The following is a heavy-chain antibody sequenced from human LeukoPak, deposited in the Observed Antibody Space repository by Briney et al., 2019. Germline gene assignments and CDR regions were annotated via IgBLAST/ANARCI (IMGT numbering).Heavy chain of an antibody. D-gene: IGHD3-9*01. J-gene: IGHJ3*02. CDR2: INHSGST. Sequence: SETLSLTCAVYGGSFSGYYWSWIRQPPGKGLEWIGEINHSGSTNYNPSLKSRVTISVDTSKNQFSLKLSSVTAADTAVYYCARFARYYNFLTGYSDAFNIWGQGTMVTV. CDR1: GGSFSGYY. V-gene: IGHV4-34*01. CDR3: ARFARYYNFLTGYSDAFNI.